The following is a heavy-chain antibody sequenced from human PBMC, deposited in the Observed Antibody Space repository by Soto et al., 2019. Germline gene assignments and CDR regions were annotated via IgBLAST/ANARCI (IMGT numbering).Heavy chain of an antibody. CDR3: ARSPGYLSGSPDY. CDR2: IYDTGST. J-gene: IGHJ4*02. D-gene: IGHD6-13*01. V-gene: IGHV4-59*01. CDR1: GSDITTYY. Sequence: TLSLTCTVSGSDITTYYWSWLRQSPGKGLEWIGHIYDTGSTTYNPSLKSRVTISVDTSNKQFSLKLSSVTAADMAVYYCARSPGYLSGSPDYWGQGTLVTVSS.